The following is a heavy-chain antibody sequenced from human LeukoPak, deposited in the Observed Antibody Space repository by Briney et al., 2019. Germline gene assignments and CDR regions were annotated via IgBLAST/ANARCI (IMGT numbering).Heavy chain of an antibody. CDR1: GFTFNNYW. CDR3: VRGVEH. CDR2: INQDEGHT. J-gene: IGHJ4*02. V-gene: IGHV3-7*04. D-gene: IGHD3-10*01. Sequence: PGGDLEVSCAGSGFTFNNYWMSRGPPAPGKGLEWVANINQDEGHTDYVHPVEGRFTVSRDTAKNSLYLQMNSLRVDDTAVYYCVRGVEHWRQGTLVSVSS.